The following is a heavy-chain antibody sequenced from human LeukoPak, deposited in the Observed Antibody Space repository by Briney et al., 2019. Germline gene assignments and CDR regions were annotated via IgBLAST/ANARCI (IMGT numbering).Heavy chain of an antibody. CDR2: INPKSGGT. V-gene: IGHV1-2*02. Sequence: EASVKVSCKASGYTFTGYYMHWVRQPPGHGLEWIGWINPKSGGTNYAQKFHGRVTMTRDTSISTACMELSRLSSDDTAVYYCAKNWGSGPYYCMDVWGKGTTVTVSS. J-gene: IGHJ6*03. CDR3: AKNWGSGPYYCMDV. D-gene: IGHD7-27*01. CDR1: GYTFTGYY.